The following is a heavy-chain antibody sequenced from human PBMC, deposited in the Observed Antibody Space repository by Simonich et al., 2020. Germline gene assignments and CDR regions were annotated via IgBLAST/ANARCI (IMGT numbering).Heavy chain of an antibody. CDR2: NSSSSSYI. J-gene: IGHJ4*02. CDR3: ARDVDTAMVFDY. V-gene: IGHV3-21*01. D-gene: IGHD5-18*01. CDR1: GFTFSSYS. Sequence: EVQLVESGGGLVKPGGSLRLSCAASGFTFSSYSMNWVRQAPGKGVEWVSSNSSSSSYIYYADSVKGRFTIARDNAKNSLYLQRNSLGAEDTAVYYCARDVDTAMVFDYWGQGTLVTVSS.